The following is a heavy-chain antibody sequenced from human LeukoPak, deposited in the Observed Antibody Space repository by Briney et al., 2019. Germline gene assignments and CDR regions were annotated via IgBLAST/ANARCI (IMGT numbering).Heavy chain of an antibody. CDR1: GFSFSTYA. CDR3: AKDIYGDYGGLDY. D-gene: IGHD4-17*01. V-gene: IGHV3-23*01. J-gene: IGHJ4*02. CDR2: IINSGGST. Sequence: LTGGSLRLSCAASGFSFSTYAMNWVRQAPAKGLEWVSTIINSGGSTYYADSVKGRFIISRDNSKNTLYLQMNSLRAEDTAVYYCAKDIYGDYGGLDYWGQGTLVTVSS.